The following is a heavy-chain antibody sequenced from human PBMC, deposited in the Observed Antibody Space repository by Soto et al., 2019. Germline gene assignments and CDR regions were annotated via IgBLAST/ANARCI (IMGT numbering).Heavy chain of an antibody. CDR2: IKQDGSEK. CDR1: GFTFSTYW. Sequence: GGSLRLSCAASGFTFSTYWMNWVRQAPGKGLEWVAKIKQDGSEKHYVDSVKGRFTISRDNAKNSLYLQMNSLRAEDTAVYYCARGYYGMDVWGQGTPVTVSS. J-gene: IGHJ6*02. CDR3: ARGYYGMDV. V-gene: IGHV3-7*03.